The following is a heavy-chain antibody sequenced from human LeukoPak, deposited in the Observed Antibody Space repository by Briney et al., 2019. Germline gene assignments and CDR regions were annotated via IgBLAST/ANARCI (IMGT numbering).Heavy chain of an antibody. D-gene: IGHD5-18*01. Sequence: SGGSLRLSCAASGFTFSSYSMNWVRQARGKGVEWVSCISSSSSNIYYADSEKGRFTISRDNAKNSLYLQMSSLRAEDTAVYYCARSGYSYGYDYWGQGTLVTVSS. V-gene: IGHV3-21*06. CDR2: ISSSSSNI. J-gene: IGHJ4*02. CDR3: ARSGYSYGYDY. CDR1: GFTFSSYS.